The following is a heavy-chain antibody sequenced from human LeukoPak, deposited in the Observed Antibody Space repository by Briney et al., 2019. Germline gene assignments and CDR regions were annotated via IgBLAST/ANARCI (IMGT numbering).Heavy chain of an antibody. D-gene: IGHD2-8*01. CDR3: ASPNPADY. V-gene: IGHV3-30-3*01. CDR1: GFTFSSHA. Sequence: GGSLRLSCAASGFTFSSHAMHWVRQAPGKGLEWVAVISYDGSNKYYADSVKGRFTISRDNSKNTLYLQMNSLRAEDTAVYYCASPNPADYWGQGTLVTVSS. J-gene: IGHJ4*02. CDR2: ISYDGSNK.